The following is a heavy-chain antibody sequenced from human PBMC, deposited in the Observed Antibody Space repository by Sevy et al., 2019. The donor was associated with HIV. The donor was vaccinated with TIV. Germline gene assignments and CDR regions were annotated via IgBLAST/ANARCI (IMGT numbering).Heavy chain of an antibody. CDR3: ERSYSSSWYILYYFEY. CDR2: ISSSNSYI. V-gene: IGHV3-21*01. J-gene: IGHJ4*02. CDR1: GYSFSSYS. D-gene: IGHD6-13*01. Sequence: GGSLRLSCAASGYSFSSYSVSWVRQAPGKGLEWVASISSSNSYIYYADSVKGRFTISRDNAKNSLFLHMNTLRAEDTAVYYCERSYSSSWYILYYFEYWCQGTPVTVSS.